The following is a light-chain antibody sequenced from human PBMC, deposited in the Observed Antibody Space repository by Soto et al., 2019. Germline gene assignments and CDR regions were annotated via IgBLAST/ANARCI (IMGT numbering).Light chain of an antibody. J-gene: IGLJ3*02. V-gene: IGLV1-44*01. Sequence: QSVLTQPPSTSGTPGQRVTISCSGSRSNIGRSTVNWYQQLPGTAPKVLVYSTNQRPSGIPDRFSGSKSGTSASLAISGLQSEDEGDYYCAAWDDSLKGFWVFGGGTKLTVL. CDR2: STN. CDR1: RSNIGRST. CDR3: AAWDDSLKGFWV.